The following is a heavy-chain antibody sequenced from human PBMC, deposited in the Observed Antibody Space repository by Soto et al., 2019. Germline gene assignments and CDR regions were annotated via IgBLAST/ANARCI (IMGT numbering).Heavy chain of an antibody. J-gene: IGHJ2*01. V-gene: IGHV3-33*01. CDR2: IWYDGSNK. Sequence: KGLEWVAVIWYDGSNKYYADSVKGRFTISRDNSKNTLYLQMNSLRAEDTALYYYVFFFHAEDGIRAAVPVSAFLLNRSSDL. D-gene: IGHD2-2*01. CDR3: VFFFHAEDGIRAAVPVSAFLLNRSSDL.